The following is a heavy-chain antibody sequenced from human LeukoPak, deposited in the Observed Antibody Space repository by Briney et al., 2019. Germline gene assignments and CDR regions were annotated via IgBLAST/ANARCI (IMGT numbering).Heavy chain of an antibody. V-gene: IGHV4-59*01. CDR2: IYYSGST. Sequence: SETLSLTCTVSGGSISSYYWSWIRQPPGKGLEWIGYIYYSGSTNYNPSLKSRVTISVDTSKNQFSLKLSSVTAADTAVYYCARDDSSGWYNHWGQGTLDTVSS. CDR3: ARDDSSGWYNH. CDR1: GGSISSYY. J-gene: IGHJ4*02. D-gene: IGHD6-19*01.